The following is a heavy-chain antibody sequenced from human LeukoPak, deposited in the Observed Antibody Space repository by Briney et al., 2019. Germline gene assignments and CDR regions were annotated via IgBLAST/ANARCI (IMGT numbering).Heavy chain of an antibody. CDR3: ARDRYYDSGGFYFDY. Sequence: SGGSLRLSCAASGFTFSSYSMNWVRQAPGKGLEWVSYISSSSNTIYYADSVKGRFTISRDNAKNSLYLQMNSLRDEDTAVYYCARDRYYDSGGFYFDYWGQGTLVTVSS. CDR2: ISSSSNTI. CDR1: GFTFSSYS. J-gene: IGHJ4*02. D-gene: IGHD3-22*01. V-gene: IGHV3-48*02.